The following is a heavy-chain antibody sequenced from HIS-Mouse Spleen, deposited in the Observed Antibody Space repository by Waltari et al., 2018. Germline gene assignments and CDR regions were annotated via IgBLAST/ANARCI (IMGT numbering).Heavy chain of an antibody. CDR1: GGSISSRLYS. V-gene: IGHV4-39*07. CDR3: AREIPYSSSWYDWYFDL. J-gene: IGHJ2*01. Sequence: QLQLQESGPGLVKPSETLSLTCTVSGGSISSRLYSWRWIRQLPGKGLEWIGSIYYSGSTYYNPSLKSRVTISVDTSKNQFSLKLSSVTAADTAVYYCAREIPYSSSWYDWYFDLWGRGTLVTVSS. CDR2: IYYSGST. D-gene: IGHD6-13*01.